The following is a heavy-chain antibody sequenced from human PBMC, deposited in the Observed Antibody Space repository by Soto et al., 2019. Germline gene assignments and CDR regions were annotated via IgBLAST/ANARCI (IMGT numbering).Heavy chain of an antibody. CDR1: GFTFSDYY. CDR3: ARAQAEWSYYYYYMDV. V-gene: IGHV3-11*01. CDR2: ISSSGSTI. D-gene: IGHD3-3*01. J-gene: IGHJ6*03. Sequence: QVQLVESGGGLVKPGGALRLFCAASGFTFSDYYMSWIRQAPGKGLEWVSYISSSGSTIYYADSVKGRFTISRDNAKNSLYLQMNSLRAEDTAVYYCARAQAEWSYYYYYMDVWGKGTTVTVSS.